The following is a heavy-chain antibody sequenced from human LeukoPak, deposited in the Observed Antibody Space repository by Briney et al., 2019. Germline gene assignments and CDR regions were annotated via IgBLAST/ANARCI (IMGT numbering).Heavy chain of an antibody. Sequence: ASVKVSCKVSGYILTELSMHWVRQAPGKGLEWMGGFDPEDGETIYAQKFQGRVTMTEDTSTDTAYMELSSLRSEDTAVYYCATPGYSYGSYLDYWGQGTLVTVSS. J-gene: IGHJ4*02. CDR2: FDPEDGET. CDR3: ATPGYSYGSYLDY. D-gene: IGHD5-18*01. V-gene: IGHV1-24*01. CDR1: GYILTELS.